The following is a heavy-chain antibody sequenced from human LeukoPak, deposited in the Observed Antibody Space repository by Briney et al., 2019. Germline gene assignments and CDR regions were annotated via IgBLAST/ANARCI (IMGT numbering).Heavy chain of an antibody. CDR3: ASLETVLLWFGEAGDY. V-gene: IGHV4-4*07. CDR2: IYTSGST. CDR1: GGSISSYY. D-gene: IGHD3-10*01. Sequence: SETLSLTCTVSGGSISSYYWSWIRQPAGKGLEWIGRIYTSGSTNYNPSLKSRVTMSVDTSKNQFSLKLSSVTAADTAVYYCASLETVLLWFGEAGDYWGQGTLVTVSS. J-gene: IGHJ4*02.